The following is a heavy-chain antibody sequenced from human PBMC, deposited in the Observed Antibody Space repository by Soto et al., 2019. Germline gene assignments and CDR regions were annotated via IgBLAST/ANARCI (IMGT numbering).Heavy chain of an antibody. Sequence: SETLSLTCAVSDDSISSGGYSWNWIRQPPGKGLEWIASIYHTGSTYYNPSLKSRVTISLDRSKNQFSLKLSSVTAADTAVYFCAREGGESSDGLYYFDSWGQGSLVTVSS. V-gene: IGHV4-30-2*01. CDR3: AREGGESSDGLYYFDS. D-gene: IGHD3-16*01. J-gene: IGHJ4*02. CDR2: IYHTGST. CDR1: DDSISSGGYS.